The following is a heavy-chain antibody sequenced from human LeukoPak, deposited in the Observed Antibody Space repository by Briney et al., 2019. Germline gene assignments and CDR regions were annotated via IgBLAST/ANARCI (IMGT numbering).Heavy chain of an antibody. CDR2: ISYDGSNK. J-gene: IGHJ6*03. CDR1: GFTFSSYG. V-gene: IGHV3-30*18. Sequence: PGRSLRLSCAASGFTFSSYGMHWVRQAPGKGLEWVAVISYDGSNKYYADSVKGRFTISRDNSKNTLYLQMNSLRAEDTAVYYCAKDDYGGNSRGYYYYMDVWSKGTTVTVSS. CDR3: AKDDYGGNSRGYYYYMDV. D-gene: IGHD4-23*01.